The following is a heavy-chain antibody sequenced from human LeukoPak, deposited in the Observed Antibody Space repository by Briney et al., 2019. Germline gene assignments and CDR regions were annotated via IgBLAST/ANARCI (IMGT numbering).Heavy chain of an antibody. Sequence: SVKVSCKASGGTFSRYAISWVRQAPGQGLEWMGGIIPIFGTANYAQKFQGRVTITTDESTSTAYMELSSLRSEDTAVYYCARSENYGDYGTYYYYYMDVWGKGTTVTVSS. CDR3: ARSENYGDYGTYYYYYMDV. V-gene: IGHV1-69*05. CDR2: IIPIFGTA. D-gene: IGHD4-17*01. J-gene: IGHJ6*03. CDR1: GGTFSRYA.